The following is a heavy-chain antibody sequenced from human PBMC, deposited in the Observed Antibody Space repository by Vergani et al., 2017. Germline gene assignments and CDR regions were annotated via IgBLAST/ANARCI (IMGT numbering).Heavy chain of an antibody. D-gene: IGHD2-2*01. CDR2: IQKDGIDK. CDR3: ARVPINDFLFDY. V-gene: IGHV3-30*02. J-gene: IGHJ4*02. Sequence: QVQLVESGGGVVQPGESLRLSCAASGFPFSTYGMHWVRQAPGKGLEWVAFIQKDGIDKFNADSVRGRFTISRDISKNTLYLQMNSLRAEDTAVYYCARVPINDFLFDYWGQGTLVTVSS. CDR1: GFPFSTYG.